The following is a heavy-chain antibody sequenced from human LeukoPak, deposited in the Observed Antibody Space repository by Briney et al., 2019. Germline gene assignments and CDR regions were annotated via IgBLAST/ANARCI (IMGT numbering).Heavy chain of an antibody. CDR3: AREAYYYDSIGCRRFDY. CDR2: IYYSGST. J-gene: IGHJ4*02. Sequence: PSETLSLTCTVSGGSIISHYWSWIRQPPGKGLEWIGYIYYSGSTNYNPSLKSRVTISVDTSKNQFSLKLSSVTAADTAVYYCAREAYYYDSIGCRRFDYWGQGTLVTVSS. V-gene: IGHV4-59*11. CDR1: GGSIISHY. D-gene: IGHD3-22*01.